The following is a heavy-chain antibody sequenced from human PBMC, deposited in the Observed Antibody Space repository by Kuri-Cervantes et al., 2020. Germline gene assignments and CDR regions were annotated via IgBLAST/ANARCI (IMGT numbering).Heavy chain of an antibody. CDR3: ARAAPHTGLDY. D-gene: IGHD5-18*01. V-gene: IGHV3-30*03. CDR1: GFTFSSYG. J-gene: IGHJ4*02. Sequence: GESLKIFCAASGFTFSSYGMHWVRQAPGKGLEWVAVISYDGSNKYYADSVKGRFTISRDNSKDTLYLQMNSLRAEDTAVYYCARAAPHTGLDYWGQGTLVTVSS. CDR2: ISYDGSNK.